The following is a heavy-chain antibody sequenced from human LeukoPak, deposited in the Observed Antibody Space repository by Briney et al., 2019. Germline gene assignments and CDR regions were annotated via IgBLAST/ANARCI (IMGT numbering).Heavy chain of an antibody. CDR3: GREWVVDF. CDR2: IKQDGSEK. CDR1: GVTLSKHW. Sequence: RGSLTLSCAASGVTLSKHWTSWVRQAPGEGLEGVANIKQDGSEKYYVSSVTGRFTISRDNGKNSLYLTMNGLRVQDTAVYYCGREWVVDFWGQGTLLTVSS. V-gene: IGHV3-7*01. J-gene: IGHJ4*02. D-gene: IGHD2-15*01.